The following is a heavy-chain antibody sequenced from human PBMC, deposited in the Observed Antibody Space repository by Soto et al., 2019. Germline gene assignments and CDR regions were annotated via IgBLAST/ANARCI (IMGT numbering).Heavy chain of an antibody. D-gene: IGHD6-6*01. CDR3: AKEGAIAARRYGLDV. CDR1: GFTFSSYA. Sequence: EVQLLESGGGLVQPGGSLSLSCAASGFTFSSYAMSWVRQAPGKGREWVSAITGSGSSTYYADSVKGRFTISRDNSKNTLYLQMSSLRAEDTAIYYCAKEGAIAARRYGLDVWGQGTTVTVSS. CDR2: ITGSGSST. V-gene: IGHV3-23*01. J-gene: IGHJ6*02.